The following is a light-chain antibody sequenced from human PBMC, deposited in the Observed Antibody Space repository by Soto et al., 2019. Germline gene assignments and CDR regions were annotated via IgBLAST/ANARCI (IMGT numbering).Light chain of an antibody. CDR3: QQYNSYSPT. V-gene: IGKV1-5*03. CDR2: KAS. J-gene: IGKJ1*01. Sequence: DIPITPSPSTLAESLRDSVTLTCLASQSISSWLAWYQQKPGKAPKLLIYKASSLESGVPSRFSGSGSGTEFTLTISSLQPDDFATYYCQQYNSYSPTFGQGTKVDI. CDR1: QSISSW.